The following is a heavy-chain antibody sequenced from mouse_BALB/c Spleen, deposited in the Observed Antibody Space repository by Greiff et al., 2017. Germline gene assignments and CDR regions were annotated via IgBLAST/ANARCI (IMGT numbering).Heavy chain of an antibody. CDR3: AFITTVVAYFDY. J-gene: IGHJ2*01. CDR1: GYTFTSYW. D-gene: IGHD1-1*01. CDR2: INPSNGRT. Sequence: QVHVKQPGAELVKPGASVKLSCKASGYTFTSYWMHWVKQRPGQGLEWIGEINPSNGRTNYNEKFKSKATLTVDKSSSTAYMQLSSLTSEDSAVYYCAFITTVVAYFDYWGQGTTLTVSS. V-gene: IGHV1S81*02.